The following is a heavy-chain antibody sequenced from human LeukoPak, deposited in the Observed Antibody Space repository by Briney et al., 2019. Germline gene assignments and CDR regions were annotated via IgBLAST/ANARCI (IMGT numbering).Heavy chain of an antibody. CDR3: ASRRRSGSSFDY. Sequence: RASETLSLTCAVYGGSFSGYYWSWIRQPPGKGLEWIGEINHSGSTNYNPSLKSRVTISVDTSKNQFSLKLSSVTAADTAVYYCASRRRSGSSFDYWGQGTLATVSS. D-gene: IGHD3-10*01. CDR2: INHSGST. J-gene: IGHJ4*02. V-gene: IGHV4-34*01. CDR1: GGSFSGYY.